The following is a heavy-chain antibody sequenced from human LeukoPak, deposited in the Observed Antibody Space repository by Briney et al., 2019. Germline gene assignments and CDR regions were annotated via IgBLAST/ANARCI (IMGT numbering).Heavy chain of an antibody. Sequence: ASVKVSCKASGYTFTGYYMHWVRQAPGQGLEWMGWINPNSGGTNYAQKFQGRVTMTRDTSISTAYMELSRLRSDDTAVHYCARSRSVPAGRFDPWGQGTLVTVSS. CDR2: INPNSGGT. J-gene: IGHJ5*02. CDR1: GYTFTGYY. CDR3: ARSRSVPAGRFDP. D-gene: IGHD2-2*01. V-gene: IGHV1-2*02.